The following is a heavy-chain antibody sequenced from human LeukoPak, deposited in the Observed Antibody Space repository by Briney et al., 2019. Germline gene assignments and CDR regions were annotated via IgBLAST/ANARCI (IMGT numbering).Heavy chain of an antibody. V-gene: IGHV3-13*01. CDR3: AREQSFDY. D-gene: IGHD1/OR15-1a*01. CDR1: GFTFSSYD. Sequence: GGSLRLSCAASGFTFSSYDMHWVRQATGKGLQWVSGIGTAGETYYPGSVKGRFTISRDNAKNSLYLQMNSLRAEDTAVYYCAREQSFDYWGQGTLVTVSS. CDR2: IGTAGET. J-gene: IGHJ4*02.